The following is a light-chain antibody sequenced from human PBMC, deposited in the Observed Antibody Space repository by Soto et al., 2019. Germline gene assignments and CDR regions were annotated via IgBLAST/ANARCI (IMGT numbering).Light chain of an antibody. CDR3: SSYTSSRIVV. Sequence: QSALTQPASVSGSPGQSITISCTGTSSDVGGYNYVSWFQQHTGKAPKLMIYEVTNRPSGVSYRFSGSKSGNTASLTISGLQAEDEADYYCSSYTSSRIVVFGGGTKLTVL. CDR2: EVT. V-gene: IGLV2-14*01. CDR1: SSDVGGYNY. J-gene: IGLJ2*01.